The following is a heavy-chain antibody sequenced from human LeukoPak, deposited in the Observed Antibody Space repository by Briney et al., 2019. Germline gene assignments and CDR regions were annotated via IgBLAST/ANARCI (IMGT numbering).Heavy chain of an antibody. CDR2: IYTSGST. CDR3: ARDGSTTAVGYWYFDL. D-gene: IGHD1-26*01. CDR1: GGSISSSSYY. Sequence: SETLSLTCTVSGGSISSSSYYWSWIRQPAGKGLEWIGRIYTSGSTNYNPSLKSRVTMSVDTSKNQFSLKLSSVTAADTAVYYCARDGSTTAVGYWYFDLWGRGTLVTVSS. V-gene: IGHV4-61*02. J-gene: IGHJ2*01.